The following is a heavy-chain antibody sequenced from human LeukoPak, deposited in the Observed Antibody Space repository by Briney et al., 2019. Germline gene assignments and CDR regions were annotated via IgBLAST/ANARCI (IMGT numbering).Heavy chain of an antibody. D-gene: IGHD2-2*02. V-gene: IGHV3-53*01. CDR2: IYSGGST. Sequence: GGSLRLSCAASGFTVSSNYMSWARQAPGKGLEWVSVIYSGGSTYYADSVKGRFTISRDNSKNTLYLQMNSLRAEDTAVYYCASIRYYYYGMDVWGQGTTVTVSS. J-gene: IGHJ6*02. CDR1: GFTVSSNY. CDR3: ASIRYYYYGMDV.